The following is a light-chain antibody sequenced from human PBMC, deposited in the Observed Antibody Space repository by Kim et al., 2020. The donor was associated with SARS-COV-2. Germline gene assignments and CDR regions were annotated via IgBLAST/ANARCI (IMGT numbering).Light chain of an antibody. V-gene: IGLV2-14*01. Sequence: QSALTQPASVSGSPGQSITISCTGTSSDVGGHNTVSWYQQHPGKVPKVIIYNVNKRPSGVSNRISGSKSGNTASLTISGLQAEDEADYYCSSYTLSQTYVCGTGTQLTVL. CDR2: NVN. CDR3: SSYTLSQTYV. J-gene: IGLJ1*01. CDR1: SSDVGGHNT.